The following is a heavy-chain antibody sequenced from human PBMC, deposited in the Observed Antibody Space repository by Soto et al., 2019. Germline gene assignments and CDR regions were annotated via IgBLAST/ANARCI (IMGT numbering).Heavy chain of an antibody. J-gene: IGHJ6*02. CDR2: INPNSGGT. V-gene: IGHV1-2*04. Sequence: ASVKVSCKASGYTFTGYYMHWVRQAPGQGLEWRGWINPNSGGTNYAQKFQGWVTTTRDTSISTAYMELSRLGSDDTAVYYCARDGGRYCSGGSCYLAVYYGMDVGGQGTSVTVFS. CDR1: GYTFTGYY. D-gene: IGHD2-15*01. CDR3: ARDGGRYCSGGSCYLAVYYGMDV.